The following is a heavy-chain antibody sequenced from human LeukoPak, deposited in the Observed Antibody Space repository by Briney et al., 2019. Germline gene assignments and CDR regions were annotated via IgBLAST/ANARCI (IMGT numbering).Heavy chain of an antibody. CDR2: INHSGST. J-gene: IGHJ4*02. CDR1: GGSFSGYY. CDR3: ARGPPYSSGWYGAY. V-gene: IGHV4-34*01. D-gene: IGHD6-19*01. Sequence: SETLSLTCAVYGGSFSGYYWSWIRQPPGKGLEWIGEINHSGSTNYNPSLKSRVTISVDTSKNQFSLKLSSVTAADTAAYYCARGPPYSSGWYGAYWGQGTLVTVSS.